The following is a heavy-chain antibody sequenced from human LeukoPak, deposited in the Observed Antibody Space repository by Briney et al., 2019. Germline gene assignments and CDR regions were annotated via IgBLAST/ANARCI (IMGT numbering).Heavy chain of an antibody. D-gene: IGHD1-26*01. CDR2: IHSTGRT. Sequence: SKTLSLTCTVSGGSISDYYWSWIRQPPGKGLEWIGYIHSTGRTNYNPSLKSRVTFSIDTSKNQYSLKLTSVTAADTAVYYCVRDRGASWGQGTLVTASS. CDR3: VRDRGAS. J-gene: IGHJ4*02. V-gene: IGHV4-59*01. CDR1: GGSISDYY.